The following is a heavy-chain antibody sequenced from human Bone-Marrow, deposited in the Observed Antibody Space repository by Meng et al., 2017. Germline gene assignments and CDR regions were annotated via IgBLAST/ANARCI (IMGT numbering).Heavy chain of an antibody. Sequence: VALQAWGDRLVQPPDIPSVTSDVYGGSFSGYYWSWLRPPPGKGLELIGENNHSGSTNYTPSLKRRVTISVDTSKNQFSLKLSSVTAADTAVYYCARGGVRGGIDYWGQGTLVTVSS. CDR3: ARGGVRGGIDY. V-gene: IGHV4-34*01. D-gene: IGHD3-10*01. CDR2: NNHSGST. CDR1: GGSFSGYY. J-gene: IGHJ4*02.